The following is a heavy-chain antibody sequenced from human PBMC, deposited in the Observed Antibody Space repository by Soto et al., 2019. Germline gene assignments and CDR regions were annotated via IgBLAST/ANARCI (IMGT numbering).Heavy chain of an antibody. J-gene: IGHJ6*02. CDR1: GYSFTSYW. D-gene: IGHD6-6*01. V-gene: IGHV5-51*01. CDR2: IYPGDSDT. CDR3: ARSSSSGYYYSGLDV. Sequence: RWESLKISCKGSGYSFTSYWIGWVRQMPGKGLEWMGIIYPGDSDTRYSPSFQVQVTISADKSISTAYLQWRSLKASATAMYYCARSSSSGYYYSGLDVWGPGTTVTVSS.